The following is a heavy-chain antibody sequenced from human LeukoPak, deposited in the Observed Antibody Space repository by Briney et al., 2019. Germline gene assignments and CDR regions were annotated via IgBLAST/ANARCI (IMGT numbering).Heavy chain of an antibody. CDR2: IYSGGTT. V-gene: IGHV3-66*01. CDR1: GFTFSSSF. CDR3: ARAQGRGFDY. J-gene: IGHJ4*02. Sequence: GGSLRLSCAASGFTFSSSFLSWVRQAPGKGLEYVSVIYSGGTTYYADSVKGRFTISRDNSKNTVHLQMNSLRAEDTAVYYCARAQGRGFDYWGQGTLVTVSA.